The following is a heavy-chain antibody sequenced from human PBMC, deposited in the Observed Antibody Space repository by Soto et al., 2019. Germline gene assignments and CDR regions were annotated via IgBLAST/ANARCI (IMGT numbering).Heavy chain of an antibody. CDR3: ATAGPMREVVIDAFDI. CDR2: FDPEHGEA. Sequence: QVQLVQSGAEVKKPGASVKVSCKVSGYTLTELSIHWVRQAPGKGLEWVGGFDPEHGEAIYAQRFQGRVTMTEDTSADTAHMELSRLRSEDTAVYYCATAGPMREVVIDAFDIWGQGTTVSVSS. V-gene: IGHV1-24*01. D-gene: IGHD3-22*01. J-gene: IGHJ3*02. CDR1: GYTLTELS.